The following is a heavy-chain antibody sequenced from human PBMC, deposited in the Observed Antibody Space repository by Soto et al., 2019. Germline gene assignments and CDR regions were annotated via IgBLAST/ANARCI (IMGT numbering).Heavy chain of an antibody. J-gene: IGHJ6*02. Sequence: PGGSLRLSCAASGLPFSSYAMHWVRQAPGKGLEWVAVISYDGSNKYYADSVKGRFTISRDNSKNTVSLHMNSLRAEDTAVYYCTTLSITIFGVVLMDVWGQGTTVTVSS. CDR1: GLPFSSYA. D-gene: IGHD3-3*01. V-gene: IGHV3-30-3*01. CDR3: TTLSITIFGVVLMDV. CDR2: ISYDGSNK.